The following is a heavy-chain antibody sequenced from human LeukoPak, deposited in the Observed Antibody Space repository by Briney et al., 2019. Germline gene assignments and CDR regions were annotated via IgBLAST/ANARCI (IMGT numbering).Heavy chain of an antibody. Sequence: GGSLRLSCAASGFTFSSHAMSWVRQAPGKGLEWVSGISGSGDSTYYADSVKGRFTISRDTSKNTLYLQMNSLRAEDTAVYYCAGIYTSSWYLVDYWGQGPLVTVSS. V-gene: IGHV3-23*01. CDR2: ISGSGDST. J-gene: IGHJ4*02. CDR3: AGIYTSSWYLVDY. D-gene: IGHD6-13*01. CDR1: GFTFSSHA.